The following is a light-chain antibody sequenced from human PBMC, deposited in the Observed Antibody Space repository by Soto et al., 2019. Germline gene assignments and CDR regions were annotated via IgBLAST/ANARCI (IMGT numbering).Light chain of an antibody. Sequence: QSVLTQPPSASGTPGQRVTISCSGSSSNIGSNYVYWYQQLPGTAPKLLIYRNSQRPSGVPDRFSGSKSGTSASLAISGLRSEDEADYYCAAWDDSLSGVVCGGGTKLTVL. CDR3: AAWDDSLSGVV. CDR2: RNS. J-gene: IGLJ2*01. V-gene: IGLV1-47*01. CDR1: SSNIGSNY.